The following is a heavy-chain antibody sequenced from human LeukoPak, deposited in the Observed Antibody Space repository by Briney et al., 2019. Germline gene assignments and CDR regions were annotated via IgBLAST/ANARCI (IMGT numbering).Heavy chain of an antibody. CDR1: GGSINSYY. J-gene: IGHJ4*02. CDR2: IHTSGST. V-gene: IGHV4-4*07. CDR3: ATWSGDYSFDF. D-gene: IGHD3-3*01. Sequence: SETLSLTCTVSGGSINSYYWSWIRQPAGKGLEWIGRIHTSGSTNSNPSLKSRVTMSVDTSKNQFSLRLSSVTAADTAVYYCATWSGDYSFDFWGQGILVTDSS.